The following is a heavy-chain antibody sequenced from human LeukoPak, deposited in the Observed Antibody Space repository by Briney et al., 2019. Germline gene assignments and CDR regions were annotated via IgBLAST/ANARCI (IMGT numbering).Heavy chain of an antibody. Sequence: PGGSLRPSCAASGFTFSSYSMNWVRPAPGKGLGWVSSISSSSSYIYYADSVKGRFTIYRDNAKTSLYLQMNSLRAEDTAVYYCARSDSSSWYYYYYYMDVWGKGTTVTVSS. CDR3: ARSDSSSWYYYYYYMDV. CDR1: GFTFSSYS. J-gene: IGHJ6*03. D-gene: IGHD6-13*01. V-gene: IGHV3-21*01. CDR2: ISSSSSYI.